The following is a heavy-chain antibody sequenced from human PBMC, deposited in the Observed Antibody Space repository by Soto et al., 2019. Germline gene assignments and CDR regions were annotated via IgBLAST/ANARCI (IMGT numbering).Heavy chain of an antibody. Sequence: PLSLTCTFSCGSVSNSSHYWSWIRQHPGKGLEWIGYVYYSGSTYYNPSLKSRVTISVDTSKNQFSLKLSSVTAADTAVYYGARDWGYCSGGSCSWFDPWGQGTLVTVSS. J-gene: IGHJ5*02. V-gene: IGHV4-31*03. CDR3: ARDWGYCSGGSCSWFDP. D-gene: IGHD2-15*01. CDR1: CGSVSNSSHY. CDR2: VYYSGST.